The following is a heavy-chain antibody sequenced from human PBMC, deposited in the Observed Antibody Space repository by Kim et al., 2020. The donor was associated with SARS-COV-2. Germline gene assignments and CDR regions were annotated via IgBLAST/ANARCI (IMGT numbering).Heavy chain of an antibody. V-gene: IGHV3-48*02. CDR1: GFTFSSYS. CDR2: ISSSSSTI. CDR3: ASGSYYYDIGAFDI. J-gene: IGHJ3*02. Sequence: GGSLRLSCAASGFTFSSYSMNWVRQAPGKGLEWVSYISSSSSTIYYADSVKGRFTISRDNAKNSLYLQMNSLRDEDTAVYYCASGSYYYDIGAFDIWGQGTMVTVSS. D-gene: IGHD3-22*01.